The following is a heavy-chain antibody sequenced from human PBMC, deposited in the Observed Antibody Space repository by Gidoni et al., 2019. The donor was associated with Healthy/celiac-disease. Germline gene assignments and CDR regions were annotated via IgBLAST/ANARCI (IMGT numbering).Heavy chain of an antibody. CDR1: GFPFSSDG. J-gene: IGHJ4*02. CDR2: ISDDGSNK. Sequence: VQLVESVGGVVQPGRSLRLSCAASGFPFSSDGMHWVRQAPGRGLEWVAVISDDGSNKYYADSVKGRFTISRDKSKNTLYLQMNSLRAEDTAVYYCAKDRECGWFGELVDYWGQGTLVTVSS. V-gene: IGHV3-30*18. D-gene: IGHD3-10*01. CDR3: AKDRECGWFGELVDY.